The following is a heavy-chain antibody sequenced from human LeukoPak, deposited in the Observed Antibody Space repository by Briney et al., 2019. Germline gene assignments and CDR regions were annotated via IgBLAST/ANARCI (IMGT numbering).Heavy chain of an antibody. J-gene: IGHJ1*01. D-gene: IGHD6-13*01. CDR2: INYSGST. Sequence: SETPSLTCTVSGGSIRGYYWSWIRRPPGKGLEWIAYINYSGSTNYNPSLKSRVAMSVDTSKNQFSLKLSSVTAADTAVYYCATYSSSLEYFHPWGQGTLVTVSS. CDR1: GGSIRGYY. V-gene: IGHV4-59*01. CDR3: ATYSSSLEYFHP.